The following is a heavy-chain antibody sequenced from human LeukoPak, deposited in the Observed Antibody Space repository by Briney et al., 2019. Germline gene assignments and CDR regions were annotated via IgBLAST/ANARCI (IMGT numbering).Heavy chain of an antibody. J-gene: IGHJ1*01. V-gene: IGHV4-59*01. Sequence: SETLSLTCTVSGGSISRYYGSWIRQPPGKGLEWIGYIYYSGSTNYNPSLKSRVTISVDTSKNQFSLKLSSVTAADTAVYYCERDSAQRVIGRGGQGTVVTVSS. D-gene: IGHD2-21*01. CDR3: ERDSAQRVIGR. CDR1: GGSISRYY. CDR2: IYYSGST.